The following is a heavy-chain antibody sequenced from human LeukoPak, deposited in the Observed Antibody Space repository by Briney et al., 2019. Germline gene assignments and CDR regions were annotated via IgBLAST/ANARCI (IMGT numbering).Heavy chain of an antibody. CDR2: IYPDDSDT. CDR1: GYSFTNYW. CDR3: ARIWLRAFDI. Sequence: GESLQISCKGSGYSFTNYWIAWVRRMPGKGLEWMGIIYPDDSDTRYSPSFQGQVTISADKSISTAYLQWSSLKASDTAMYYCARIWLRAFDIWGQGTMVTVSS. V-gene: IGHV5-51*01. D-gene: IGHD3-16*01. J-gene: IGHJ3*02.